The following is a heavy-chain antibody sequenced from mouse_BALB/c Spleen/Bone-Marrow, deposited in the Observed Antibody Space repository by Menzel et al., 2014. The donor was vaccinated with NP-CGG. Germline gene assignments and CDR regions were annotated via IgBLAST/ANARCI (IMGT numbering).Heavy chain of an antibody. CDR2: IDPSDSET. CDR3: ARPSDSIPCAY. J-gene: IGHJ3*01. Sequence: QVQLQQSGPQLFRPGASVKISCKASGYSFTSYWMHWVKQRPGQGLEWIGMIDPSDSETRLNQKFKDKATLTVDKSSSTPSMHLSSPTPENTAVYFGARPSDSIPCAYRGQGTLVTVSP. D-gene: IGHD2-10*02. CDR1: GYSFTSYW. V-gene: IGHV1S127*01.